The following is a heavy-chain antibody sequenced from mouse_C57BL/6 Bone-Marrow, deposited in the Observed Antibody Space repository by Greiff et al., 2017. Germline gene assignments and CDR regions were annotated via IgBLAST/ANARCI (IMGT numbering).Heavy chain of an antibody. CDR1: GYTFTSYG. J-gene: IGHJ4*01. CDR3: ARGYYGSSPFYYAMDY. V-gene: IGHV1-81*01. Sequence: VQLKESGAELARPGASVKLSCKASGYTFTSYGISWVKQRAGQGLEWIGEIYPRSGNTYYNEKFKGKATLTADKSSSTAYMELRSLTSEDSAVYFCARGYYGSSPFYYAMDYWGQGTSVTVSS. CDR2: IYPRSGNT. D-gene: IGHD1-1*01.